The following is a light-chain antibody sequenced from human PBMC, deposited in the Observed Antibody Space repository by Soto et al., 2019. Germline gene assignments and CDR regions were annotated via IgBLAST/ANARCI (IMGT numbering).Light chain of an antibody. Sequence: DIQLTQSPSFLSASVGDRVTITCRARQGISSYVAWYQQKPGKAPKVLIYAASTLKSGVPSRFSGSGSGTEFTLTISSLQPEDFATYHCQQVKNYPLTFGGGTRVEIK. CDR3: QQVKNYPLT. J-gene: IGKJ4*01. CDR2: AAS. V-gene: IGKV1-9*01. CDR1: QGISSY.